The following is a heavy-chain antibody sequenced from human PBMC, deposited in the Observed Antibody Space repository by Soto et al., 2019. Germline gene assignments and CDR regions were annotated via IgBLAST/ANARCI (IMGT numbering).Heavy chain of an antibody. J-gene: IGHJ5*02. V-gene: IGHV4-31*01. Sequence: QVQLQESGPGLVKPSQTLSLTCTVSGGSISSGGYYWSWIRQHPGKGLEWIGSIYQSGTTYYNPXXXXXXXXXXXXXXXXXXXXXXXXXAAXXXXXXXXRVRGNQLLGWFDPWGQGTLVTVSS. CDR3: XRVRGNQLLGWFDP. CDR1: GGSISSGGYY. CDR2: IYQSGTT. D-gene: IGHD2-2*01.